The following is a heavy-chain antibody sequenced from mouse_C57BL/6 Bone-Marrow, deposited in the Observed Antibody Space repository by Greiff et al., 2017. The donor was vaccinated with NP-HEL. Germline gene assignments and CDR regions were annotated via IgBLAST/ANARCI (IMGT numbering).Heavy chain of an antibody. CDR3: AKNERAVGYFDY. V-gene: IGHV2-2*01. D-gene: IGHD1-1*01. J-gene: IGHJ2*01. CDR2: IWSGGST. Sequence: VKLMESGPGLVQPSQSLSITCTVSGFSLTSYGVHWVRQSPGKGLEWLGVIWSGGSTDYNAAFISRLSISKDNSKSQVFFKLNSLQADDTAMYYCAKNERAVGYFDYWGQGTPLTVSS. CDR1: GFSLTSYG.